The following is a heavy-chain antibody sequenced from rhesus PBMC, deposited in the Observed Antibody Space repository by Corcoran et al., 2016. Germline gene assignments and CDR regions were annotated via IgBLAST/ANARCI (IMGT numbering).Heavy chain of an antibody. J-gene: IGHJ6*01. Sequence: QVQLQESGPGLVKPSETLSLTCAVSGGSISNNYWSWIRQPPGEGLEWIGYIDGSSGTTSYDPSLRSRVTISTDTSKNQFSLKLTSVTAASTAVYYCARDRGGLDSWGQGVVVTVSS. CDR3: ARDRGGLDS. CDR2: IDGSSGTT. CDR1: GGSISNNY. V-gene: IGHV4-165*01.